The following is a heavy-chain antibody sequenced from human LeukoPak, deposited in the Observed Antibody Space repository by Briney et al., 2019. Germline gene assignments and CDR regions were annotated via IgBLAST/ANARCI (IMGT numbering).Heavy chain of an antibody. Sequence: GGSLRLSCAASGFTVSSNYMSWVRQAPGKGLEWVSVIYSGGSTYYADSVKGRFTISRDNAKNSLYLQMNSLRVEDTAVYYCAKEGRSLQTYWGQGTLVTVSS. J-gene: IGHJ4*02. D-gene: IGHD5-24*01. CDR1: GFTVSSNY. CDR2: IYSGGST. CDR3: AKEGRSLQTY. V-gene: IGHV3-53*01.